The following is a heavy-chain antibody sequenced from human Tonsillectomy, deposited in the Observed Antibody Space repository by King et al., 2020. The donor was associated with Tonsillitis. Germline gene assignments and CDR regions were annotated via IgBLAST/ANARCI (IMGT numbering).Heavy chain of an antibody. D-gene: IGHD3-22*01. CDR3: ARDYRSPLVSSDDAFDM. CDR1: GFSFNSYT. J-gene: IGHJ3*02. V-gene: IGHV3-21*01. Sequence: LQLVQSGGGLVKPGESLRLSCATSGFSFNSYTMNWVRQAPGKGLEWVSSISSTSRFLYYADSLKGRITISRDNAKSSVYLQMNSLRAEDTAVYYCARDYRSPLVSSDDAFDMWGQGTMVTVSS. CDR2: ISSTSRFL.